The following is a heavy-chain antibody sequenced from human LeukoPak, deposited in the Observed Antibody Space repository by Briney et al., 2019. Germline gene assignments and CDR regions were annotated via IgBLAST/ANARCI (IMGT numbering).Heavy chain of an antibody. CDR2: IYYSGTT. D-gene: IGHD2-15*01. Sequence: SETLSLTCTVSGGSITSNTNYWGWIRQPPGKGLEWIGNIYYSGTTYYNPSLKSRVTISVDTSKNQFSLKLSSVTAADTAVYYCARIYCSGGSCYSYFDYWGQGTLVTVSS. V-gene: IGHV4-39*07. CDR3: ARIYCSGGSCYSYFDY. CDR1: GGSITSNTNY. J-gene: IGHJ4*02.